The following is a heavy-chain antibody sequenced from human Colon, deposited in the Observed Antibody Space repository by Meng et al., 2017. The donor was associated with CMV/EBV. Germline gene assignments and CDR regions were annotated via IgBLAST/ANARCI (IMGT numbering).Heavy chain of an antibody. J-gene: IGHJ4*02. CDR3: GTFGGDFDY. D-gene: IGHD3-3*01. V-gene: IGHV1-2*02. Sequence: QVPLMQFGAEMREPGASVKVSCKASGYTFTGYLIHWVRQAPGQGLEWMGWINPYSGDTIYAQKFEVGVTMTGDASITTAYLELSSLKSDDTAVYYCGTFGGDFDYWGQGTLVTVSS. CDR1: GYTFTGYL. CDR2: INPYSGDT.